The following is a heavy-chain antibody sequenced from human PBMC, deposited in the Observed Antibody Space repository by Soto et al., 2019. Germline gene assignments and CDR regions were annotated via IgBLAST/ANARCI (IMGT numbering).Heavy chain of an antibody. CDR1: GFTFSSYG. CDR2: IWYDGSNK. V-gene: IGHV3-33*01. J-gene: IGHJ4*02. CDR3: ARDAPGIAVAGPHYFDY. D-gene: IGHD6-19*01. Sequence: GGSLRLSCAASGFTFSSYGMHWVRQAPGKGLEWVAVIWYDGSNKYYADSVKGRFTISGDNSKNTLYLQMNSLRAEDTAVYYCARDAPGIAVAGPHYFDYWGQGTLVTVSS.